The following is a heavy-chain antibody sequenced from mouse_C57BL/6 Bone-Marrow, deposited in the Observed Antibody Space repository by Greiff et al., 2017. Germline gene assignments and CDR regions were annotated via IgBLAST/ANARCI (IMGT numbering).Heavy chain of an antibody. CDR3: ARYGVFSYWYFDV. J-gene: IGHJ1*03. V-gene: IGHV7-3*01. CDR1: GFTFTDYY. Sequence: EVQVVESGGGLVQPGGSLSLSCAASGFTFTDYYMSWVRQPPGKALEWLGFIRNKANGYTTEYSASVKGRFTISRDNSQSILYLQMNALRAEDSATYYCARYGVFSYWYFDVWGTGTTVTVSS. CDR2: IRNKANGYTT.